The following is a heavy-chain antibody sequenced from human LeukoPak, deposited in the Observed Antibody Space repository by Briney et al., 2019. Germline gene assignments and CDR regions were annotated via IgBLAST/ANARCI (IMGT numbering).Heavy chain of an antibody. CDR3: ARDRPRRNGMDV. Sequence: GGSLRLSCAASGIIFGNFWMSWVRQAPGKGLEWVAVISYDGSNKYYADSVKGRFTISRDNSKNTLYLQMNSLRAEDTAVYYCARDRPRRNGMDVWGQGTTVTVSS. CDR1: GIIFGNFW. V-gene: IGHV3-30-3*01. J-gene: IGHJ6*02. CDR2: ISYDGSNK.